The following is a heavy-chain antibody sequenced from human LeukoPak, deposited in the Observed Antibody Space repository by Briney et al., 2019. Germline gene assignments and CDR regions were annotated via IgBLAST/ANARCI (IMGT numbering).Heavy chain of an antibody. CDR2: VSSNGAKT. CDR3: AKSRIAARRGYCYGMDV. CDR1: GFTFSSYA. J-gene: IGHJ6*02. Sequence: GGSLRLSCAASGFTFSSYAITWVRQAPGKGLEWVSAVSSNGAKTYYADSVKGRFTISRDNAKNSLYLQMNSLRAEDTALYYCAKSRIAARRGYCYGMDVWGQGTTVTVSS. D-gene: IGHD6-6*01. V-gene: IGHV3-23*01.